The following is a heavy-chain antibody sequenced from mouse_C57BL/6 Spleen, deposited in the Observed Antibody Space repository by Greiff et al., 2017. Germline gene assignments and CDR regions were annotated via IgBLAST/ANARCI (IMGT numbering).Heavy chain of an antibody. D-gene: IGHD1-1*01. Sequence: QVQLQQSGAELVRPGASVTLSCKASGYTFTDYEMHWVKQTPVHGLEWIGAIDPETGGTAYNQKFKGKAILTADKSSSTAYMELRSLTSEDSAVYSCTRGDYGSSFAYWGQGTLVTVSA. J-gene: IGHJ3*01. CDR1: GYTFTDYE. CDR3: TRGDYGSSFAY. V-gene: IGHV1-15*01. CDR2: IDPETGGT.